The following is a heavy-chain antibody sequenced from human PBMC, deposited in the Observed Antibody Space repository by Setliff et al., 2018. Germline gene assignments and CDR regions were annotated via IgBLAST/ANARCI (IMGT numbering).Heavy chain of an antibody. V-gene: IGHV4-31*03. CDR2: SHYSGST. CDR1: GASISSSRDY. Sequence: SETLSLTCTVSGASISSSRDYWGWIRQPPGKGLEWIGYSHYSGSTYYNPSLKSRVIISVDTSKNQFSLKLRSVTAADTAVYYCARGPPGYYYYMNVWGQGTTVTVSS. J-gene: IGHJ6*03. CDR3: ARGPPGYYYYMNV.